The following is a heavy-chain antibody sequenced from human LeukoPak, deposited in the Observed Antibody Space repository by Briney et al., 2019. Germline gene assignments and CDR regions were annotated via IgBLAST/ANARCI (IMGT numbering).Heavy chain of an antibody. Sequence: GGSLRLSCAASGFTFSSYRMSWVRQAPGQGLEWVGNIKQDGSEKYYVDSLKGRFTISREKAKNSMYLQMNSLRAEDTAVYYCARVRDYDFWSGYEYYYYYMDVWGKGTTVTVSS. J-gene: IGHJ6*03. D-gene: IGHD3-3*01. CDR1: GFTFSSYR. CDR2: IKQDGSEK. V-gene: IGHV3-7*01. CDR3: ARVRDYDFWSGYEYYYYYMDV.